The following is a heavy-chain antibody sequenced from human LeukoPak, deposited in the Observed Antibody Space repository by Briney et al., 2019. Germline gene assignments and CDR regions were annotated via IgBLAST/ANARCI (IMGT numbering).Heavy chain of an antibody. V-gene: IGHV3-21*01. CDR2: ISSSSSYI. Sequence: GGSLRFSCAASGFTFSSYSMNWVRQAPGKGLEWVSSISSSSSYIYYADSVKGRFTISRDNAKNSLYLQMNSLRAEDTAVYYCARDRVTALDYFDYWGQGTLVTVSS. J-gene: IGHJ4*02. CDR3: ARDRVTALDYFDY. D-gene: IGHD3-10*01. CDR1: GFTFSSYS.